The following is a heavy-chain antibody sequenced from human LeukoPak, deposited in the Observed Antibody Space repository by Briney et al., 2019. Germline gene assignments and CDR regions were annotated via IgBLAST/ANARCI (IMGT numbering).Heavy chain of an antibody. CDR3: ARGEGSGSYYSYFDY. D-gene: IGHD1-26*01. Sequence: SETLSLTCTVSGGSISSSSYYWGWIRQPPGKGLEWIGSIYYSGNTYYNPSLKSRVTISVDTSKNQFSLKLSSVTAADTAVYYCARGEGSGSYYSYFDYWGQGTLVTVSS. CDR2: IYYSGNT. CDR1: GGSISSSSYY. V-gene: IGHV4-39*07. J-gene: IGHJ4*02.